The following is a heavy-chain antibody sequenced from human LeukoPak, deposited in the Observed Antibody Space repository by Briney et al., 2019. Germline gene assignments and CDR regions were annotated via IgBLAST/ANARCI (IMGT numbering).Heavy chain of an antibody. J-gene: IGHJ4*02. V-gene: IGHV4-34*01. D-gene: IGHD5-12*01. CDR1: GGSFSGYY. Sequence: PSETLSLTCAVYGGSFSGYYWSWIRQPPGKGLEWIGEINHSGSTNYNPSLKSRVTISVDTSKNQFSLKLSSVTAADTAVYYCAISGYSGYDSFDYWGQGTLVTVSS. CDR3: AISGYSGYDSFDY. CDR2: INHSGST.